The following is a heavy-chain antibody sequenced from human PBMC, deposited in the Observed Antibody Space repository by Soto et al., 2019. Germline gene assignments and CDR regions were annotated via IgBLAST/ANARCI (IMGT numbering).Heavy chain of an antibody. V-gene: IGHV1-69*08. CDR2: IIPILGIA. CDR3: AREGPPVAGSYHFDY. D-gene: IGHD6-19*01. J-gene: IGHJ4*02. CDR1: GGTFSSYT. Sequence: QVQLVQSGAEVKKPGSSVKVSCKASGGTFSSYTISWVRQAPGQGLEWMGRIIPILGIANYAQKFQGRVTITADKSTSTAYMELSSLRSEDTAVYYCAREGPPVAGSYHFDYWGQGTLVTVSS.